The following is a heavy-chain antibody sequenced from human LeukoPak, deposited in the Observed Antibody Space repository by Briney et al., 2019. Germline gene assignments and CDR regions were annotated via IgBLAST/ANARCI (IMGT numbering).Heavy chain of an antibody. D-gene: IGHD2-2*01. Sequence: SETLSLTCAVSGYSISSGYYWGWIRQPPGKGLEWIGSIYHSGSTYYNPSLKSRVTISVDTSKNQFSLKLSSVTAADTAVYYCARSLVVPAAIGSYYFDYWGREPWSPSPQ. J-gene: IGHJ4*02. CDR1: GYSISSGYY. V-gene: IGHV4-38-2*01. CDR2: IYHSGST. CDR3: ARSLVVPAAIGSYYFDY.